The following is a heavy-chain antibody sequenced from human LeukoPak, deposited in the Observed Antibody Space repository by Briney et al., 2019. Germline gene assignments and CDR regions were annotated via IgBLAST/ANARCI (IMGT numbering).Heavy chain of an antibody. Sequence: SETLSLTCAVSGVSIVSNYWWNWVRQSPGKGLEWIGQIHHSGSTIYNPSLKSRVTISVDKSRSQLSLKVDSVTAADSAVYYCARKLRRITHYFDYWGQGTLVTVSS. CDR1: GVSIVSNYW. CDR3: ARKLRRITHYFDY. D-gene: IGHD5-24*01. V-gene: IGHV4-4*02. CDR2: IHHSGST. J-gene: IGHJ4*02.